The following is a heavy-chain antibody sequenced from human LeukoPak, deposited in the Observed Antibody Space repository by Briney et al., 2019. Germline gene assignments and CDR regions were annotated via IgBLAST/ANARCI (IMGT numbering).Heavy chain of an antibody. CDR3: ARHRYSSSWYNYYYMDV. Sequence: SETLSLTCTVSGGSISSSSYYWGWIRQPPGKGLEWIGSIYYSGSTYYNPSLKSRVTISVDTSKNQFSLKLGSVTAADTAVYYCARHRYSSSWYNYYYMDVWGKGTTVTVSS. J-gene: IGHJ6*03. V-gene: IGHV4-39*01. CDR2: IYYSGST. CDR1: GGSISSSSYY. D-gene: IGHD6-13*01.